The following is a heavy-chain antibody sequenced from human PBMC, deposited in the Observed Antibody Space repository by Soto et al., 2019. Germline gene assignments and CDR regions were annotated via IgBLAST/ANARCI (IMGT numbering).Heavy chain of an antibody. D-gene: IGHD6-13*01. Sequence: GVPLRLSYTASGFTFYDCAMHWVRQSQGKGLEWVSSISWNSGSIDFADSVKGRFTISRDNAKNSLYLQMNSLRTEDTALYYCAKDIVGEQLGSSYFDYLGQGILVTVSS. V-gene: IGHV3-9*01. CDR2: ISWNSGSI. CDR3: AKDIVGEQLGSSYFDY. CDR1: GFTFYDCA. J-gene: IGHJ4*02.